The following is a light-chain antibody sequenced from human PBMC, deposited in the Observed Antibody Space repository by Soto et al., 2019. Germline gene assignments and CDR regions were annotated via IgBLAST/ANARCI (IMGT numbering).Light chain of an antibody. CDR2: AAS. Sequence: DIQMTQSPSSLSASVGDRVTITCRASQGISTYLNWYQQKPGKAPKLLIYAASSLQSGVPSRFSGSGSATEFTLTISGLQPDDFATYYCQQYKDYVYTFGQGTKVDIK. CDR1: QGISTY. CDR3: QQYKDYVYT. V-gene: IGKV1-39*01. J-gene: IGKJ2*01.